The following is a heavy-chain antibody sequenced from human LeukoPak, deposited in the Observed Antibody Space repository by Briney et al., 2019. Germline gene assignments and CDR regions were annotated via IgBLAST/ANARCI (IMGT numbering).Heavy chain of an antibody. V-gene: IGHV3-23*01. CDR3: ASSLGFRVPYFDF. J-gene: IGHJ4*02. CDR2: IGVSGGST. D-gene: IGHD3-10*01. CDR1: GFTFSSYA. Sequence: GGSLRLSCAASGFTFSSYAISWVRQAPGKGLEWVSTIGVSGGSTYYADSVKGRFTISRDNSKNTLYLQMNSRRAEDTAVYYCASSLGFRVPYFDFWGQGTLVTVSS.